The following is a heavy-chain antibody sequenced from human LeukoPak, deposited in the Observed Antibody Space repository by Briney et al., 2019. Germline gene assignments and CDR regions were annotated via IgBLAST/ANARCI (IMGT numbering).Heavy chain of an antibody. J-gene: IGHJ6*03. CDR3: ARVRRYCSSTSCRNMDV. Sequence: SETLSLTCAVYGGSFSGCYWSWIRQPPGKGLEWIGEINHSGSTNYNPSLESRVTISVDTSKNQFSLKLSSVTAADTAVYYCARVRRYCSSTSCRNMDVWGKGTTVTVSS. D-gene: IGHD2-2*01. V-gene: IGHV4-34*01. CDR2: INHSGST. CDR1: GGSFSGCY.